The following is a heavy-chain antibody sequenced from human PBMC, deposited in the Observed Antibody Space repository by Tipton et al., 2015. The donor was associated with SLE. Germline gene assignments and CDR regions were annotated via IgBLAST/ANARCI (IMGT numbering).Heavy chain of an antibody. CDR3: ARHFYGSGSYPDY. Sequence: QLVQSGAEVKKPGSSVKVSCKASGGTFNTYAISWVRQAPGQGLEWMGWISAYNGNTNYAQKLQGRVTMTTDTSTSTAYMELRSLRSDDTAIYFCARHFYGSGSYPDYWGQGSLVTVSS. CDR2: ISAYNGNT. V-gene: IGHV1-18*01. CDR1: GGTFNTYA. J-gene: IGHJ4*02. D-gene: IGHD3-10*01.